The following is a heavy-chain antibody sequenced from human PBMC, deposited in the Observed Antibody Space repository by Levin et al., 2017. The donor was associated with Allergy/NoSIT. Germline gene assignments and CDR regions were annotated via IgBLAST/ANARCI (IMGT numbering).Heavy chain of an antibody. V-gene: IGHV3-30*03. CDR2: ITYDGSNK. D-gene: IGHD6-25*01. Sequence: AGESLKISCVASGFTFSNYGMHWVRQAPGKGLEWVAVITYDGSNKLYADSVKGRFTISRDDSKNTLYLQMNSLRAEDTAVYYCASRGFQASTYYFDYWGQGSLVTVSS. CDR1: GFTFSNYG. J-gene: IGHJ4*02. CDR3: ASRGFQASTYYFDY.